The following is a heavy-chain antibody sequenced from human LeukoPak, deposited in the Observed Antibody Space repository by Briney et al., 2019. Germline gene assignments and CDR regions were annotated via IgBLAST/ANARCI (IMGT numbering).Heavy chain of an antibody. CDR1: GFTFKSYA. V-gene: IGHV3-23*01. CDR3: AKRSLAATNYFDY. Sequence: PGGSLRLSCSASGFTFKSYAMHWVRQAPGKGLEWVSSVSSSGGGTYYADSVKGRFTISRDNSKNTLYLQMNSLRVEDTAVYYCAKRSLAATNYFDYWGRGTLVTVSS. CDR2: VSSSGGGT. D-gene: IGHD6-25*01. J-gene: IGHJ4*02.